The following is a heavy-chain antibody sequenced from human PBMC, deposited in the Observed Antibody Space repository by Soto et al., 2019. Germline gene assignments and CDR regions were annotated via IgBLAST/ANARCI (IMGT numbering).Heavy chain of an antibody. V-gene: IGHV4-30-2*01. Sequence: PSETLSLTCAVSGGSISSGGYSWGWIRQPPGKGLEWIGYIYQSGSTYYNPSLKSRVTISVDRSRNQFSLKLSSVTAADTAVYFCATQSYSNSGAYYYYAMDVWGQGTTVTVSS. J-gene: IGHJ6*02. D-gene: IGHD4-4*01. CDR2: IYQSGST. CDR1: GGSISSGGYS. CDR3: ATQSYSNSGAYYYYAMDV.